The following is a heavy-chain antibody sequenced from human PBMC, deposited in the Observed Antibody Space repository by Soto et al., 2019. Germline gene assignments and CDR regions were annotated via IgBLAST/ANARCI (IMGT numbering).Heavy chain of an antibody. V-gene: IGHV4-34*01. CDR3: AIAPHNYDDSSGLFHYYYYYRMDV. Sequence: QVQLQQWGAGLLKPSETLSLTCAVYGGSFSGYYWRWIRQPPGKVLEWIGEINDSGSTNYNPSINSRVTIPVDTCRHRLSLTLSPVTAADTAVDYCAIAPHNYDDSSGLFHYYYYYRMDVWGEGTRV. CDR1: GGSFSGYY. CDR2: INDSGST. J-gene: IGHJ6*02. D-gene: IGHD3-22*01.